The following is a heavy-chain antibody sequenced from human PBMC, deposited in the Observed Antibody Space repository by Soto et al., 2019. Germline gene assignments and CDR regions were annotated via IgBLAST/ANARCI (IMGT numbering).Heavy chain of an antibody. V-gene: IGHV1-69*12. CDR3: ARGNHRWLQLWYFDL. Sequence: QVQLVQSGAEVKKPGSSVTVSCKASGGTFSSYTISWVRQAPGQGLEWMGGIIPIFGTANYAQKFQGRVTITADESTSTAYMELSSLRSEDTAVYYCARGNHRWLQLWYFDLCGHGTLVTVSS. CDR2: IIPIFGTA. CDR1: GGTFSSYT. D-gene: IGHD5-12*01. J-gene: IGHJ2*01.